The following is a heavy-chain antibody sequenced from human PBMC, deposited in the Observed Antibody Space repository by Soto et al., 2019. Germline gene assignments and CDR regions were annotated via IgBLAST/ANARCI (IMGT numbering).Heavy chain of an antibody. CDR2: IYYRGTT. D-gene: IGHD1-26*01. J-gene: IGHJ4*02. CDR3: VRASVDLSGTDFDN. Sequence: QLQLQESGPGLVKSSETLSLTCTVSGGSISSSNYYWGWIRQPPGKGLEWIGNIYYRGTTYYKAPLRSRLTISVDTSENQFSLKLSSGTAADTAVYYCVRASVDLSGTDFDNWGQGTLVTVSS. CDR1: GGSISSSNYY. V-gene: IGHV4-39*01.